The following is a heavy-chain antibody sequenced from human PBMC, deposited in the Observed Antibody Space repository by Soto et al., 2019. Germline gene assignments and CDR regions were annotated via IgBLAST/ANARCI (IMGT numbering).Heavy chain of an antibody. Sequence: RASVKVSCKASGYTFTSYSLHWLRQAPGQRLEWMGWINAGNGNTKNSQKFQGRVTITRETPASTAHMEMSSLRCEDTAVYCCAREGLACCGSDCYPDYWGQGTLVTVSS. CDR3: AREGLACCGSDCYPDY. CDR2: INAGNGNT. CDR1: GYTFTSYS. V-gene: IGHV1-3*01. D-gene: IGHD2-21*02. J-gene: IGHJ4*02.